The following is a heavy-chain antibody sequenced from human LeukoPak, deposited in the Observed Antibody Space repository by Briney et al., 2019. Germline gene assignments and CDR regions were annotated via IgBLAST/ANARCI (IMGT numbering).Heavy chain of an antibody. CDR2: IYYSGST. V-gene: IGHV4-39*07. J-gene: IGHJ4*02. D-gene: IGHD7-27*01. CDR1: GGSISSSSYY. CDR3: ARDRLYWGRQYYFDY. Sequence: PSETLSLTCTVSGGSISSSSYYWGWIRQPPGKGLEWIGSIYYSGSTYYNPSLKSRVTISVDTSKNQFSLKLSSVTAADTAVYYCARDRLYWGRQYYFDYWGQGTLVTVSS.